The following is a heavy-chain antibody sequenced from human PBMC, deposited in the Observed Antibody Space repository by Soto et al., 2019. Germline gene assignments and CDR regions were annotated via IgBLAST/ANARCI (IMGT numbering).Heavy chain of an antibody. CDR2: IYYSGST. CDR3: ATFHGSGSYYRDY. Sequence: PSETLSLTCGVSDGFITNTHYYWSWIRQPPGKGLEWIGYIYYSGSTYYNPSLKSRVTISVDTSKNQFSLKLSSVTAADTAVYYCATFHGSGSYYRDYWGQGTLVTVSS. D-gene: IGHD3-10*01. V-gene: IGHV4-30-4*01. J-gene: IGHJ4*02. CDR1: DGFITNTHYY.